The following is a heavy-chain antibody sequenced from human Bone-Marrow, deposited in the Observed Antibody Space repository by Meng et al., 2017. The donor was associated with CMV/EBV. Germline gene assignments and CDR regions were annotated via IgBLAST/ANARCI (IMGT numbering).Heavy chain of an antibody. CDR1: GGSISSSSHH. Sequence: SETLSLTCIVSGGSISSSSHHWAWIRQPPGKGLEWVGSMYSSGETYYSPSLHSRVTMSADKSRNQFSLKLNSVTAADTAVYYCARCSTWLGRNWFDPWGQGARVTGSS. CDR3: ARCSTWLGRNWFDP. V-gene: IGHV4-39*07. CDR2: MYSSGET. D-gene: IGHD2-2*01. J-gene: IGHJ5*01.